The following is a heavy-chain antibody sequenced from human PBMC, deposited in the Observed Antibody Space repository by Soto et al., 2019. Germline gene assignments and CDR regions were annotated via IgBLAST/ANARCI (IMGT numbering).Heavy chain of an antibody. CDR1: GFTFADYT. CDR2: IRSEANGGTT. J-gene: IGHJ4*02. CDR3: TRVGKFDY. V-gene: IGHV3-49*04. Sequence: EVQLLESGGGLVQPGRSLRLSCTGSGFTFADYTMSWVRQAPGKGLEWVGLIRSEANGGTTHYAASVHGGFIISRDDSRGMAFLQMNNLKSEDTAVYYCTRVGKFDYWGQGTLVTVSS. D-gene: IGHD3-10*01.